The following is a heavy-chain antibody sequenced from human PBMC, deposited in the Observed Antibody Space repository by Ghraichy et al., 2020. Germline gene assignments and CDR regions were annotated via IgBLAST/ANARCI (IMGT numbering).Heavy chain of an antibody. CDR2: IYYSGST. V-gene: IGHV4-31*03. CDR3: ARGQQWLVPWFDP. D-gene: IGHD6-19*01. CDR1: GGSISSGGYY. J-gene: IGHJ5*02. Sequence: SETLSLTCTVSGGSISSGGYYWSWIRQHPGKGLEWIGYIYYSGSTYYNPSLKSRVTISVDTSKNQFSLKLSSVTAADTAVYYCARGQQWLVPWFDPWGQGTLVTVSS.